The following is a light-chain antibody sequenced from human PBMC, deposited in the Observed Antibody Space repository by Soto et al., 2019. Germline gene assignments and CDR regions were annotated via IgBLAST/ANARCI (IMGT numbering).Light chain of an antibody. CDR1: QSVENY. V-gene: IGKV3-11*01. CDR3: HQRYIWPPLT. CDR2: DTS. Sequence: EIVLTQSPATLPLSPGERATLSCRASQSVENYLAWFQQKRGQAPRLLIYDTSNRAASIPDRFSGSGSGTVFTLAISSLEPEDFAVYYCHQRYIWPPLTFGGGTKVEIK. J-gene: IGKJ4*01.